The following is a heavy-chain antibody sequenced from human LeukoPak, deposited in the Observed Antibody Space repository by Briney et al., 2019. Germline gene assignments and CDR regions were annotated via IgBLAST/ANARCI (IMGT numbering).Heavy chain of an antibody. J-gene: IGHJ5*02. CDR3: ARGRRYDSSGHDHHWFDP. D-gene: IGHD3-22*01. Sequence: ASVKVSCKASGYTFTSYGISWVRQAPGQGLEWMGWISAYNGNTNYAQKLQGGVTMTTDTSTSTAYMELRSLRSDDTAVYYCARGRRYDSSGHDHHWFDPWGQGTLVTVSS. CDR1: GYTFTSYG. V-gene: IGHV1-18*01. CDR2: ISAYNGNT.